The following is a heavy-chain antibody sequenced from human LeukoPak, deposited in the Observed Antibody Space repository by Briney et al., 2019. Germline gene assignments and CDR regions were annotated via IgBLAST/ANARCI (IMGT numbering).Heavy chain of an antibody. D-gene: IGHD5-18*01. CDR2: IIPIFGTA. CDR3: AREIGPRQLHLWGSAFDY. Sequence: VASVKVSCKASGGTFSSYAISWVRQAPGQGLEWMGGIIPIFGTANYAQKFQGRVTITADKSTSTAYMELSSLRSEDTAVYYCAREIGPRQLHLWGSAFDYWGQGTLVTVSS. V-gene: IGHV1-69*06. CDR1: GGTFSSYA. J-gene: IGHJ4*02.